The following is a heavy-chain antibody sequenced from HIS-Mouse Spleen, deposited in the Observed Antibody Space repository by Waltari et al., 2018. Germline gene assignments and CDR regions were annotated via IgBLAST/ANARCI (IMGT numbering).Heavy chain of an antibody. J-gene: IGHJ4*02. D-gene: IGHD6-13*01. CDR3: ARVNSSFDY. CDR2: INHSGST. V-gene: IGHV4-34*01. CDR1: GGSFSGYY. Sequence: QVQLQQWGAGLLKPSETLSLTCAGYGGSFSGYYWSWIRQTPGKGLEWFGEINHSGSTNYNPSLKSRVTISVDTSKNQFSLKLSSVTAADTAVYYCARVNSSFDYWGQGTLVTVSS.